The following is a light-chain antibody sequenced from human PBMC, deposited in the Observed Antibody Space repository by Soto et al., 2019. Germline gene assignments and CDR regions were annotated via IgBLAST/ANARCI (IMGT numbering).Light chain of an antibody. J-gene: IGKJ4*01. CDR2: KAS. CDR1: QSIGTW. V-gene: IGKV1-5*03. CDR3: KQYNTYPLT. Sequence: DIQMTQSPSTLSASVGDRDAITCRASQSIGTWLAWYQQKPGKAPKLLIYKASSLEGGVPSRFSGSGFGTEFTFTVSSLQPDDFATYHCKQYNTYPLTFGGGTKVDIK.